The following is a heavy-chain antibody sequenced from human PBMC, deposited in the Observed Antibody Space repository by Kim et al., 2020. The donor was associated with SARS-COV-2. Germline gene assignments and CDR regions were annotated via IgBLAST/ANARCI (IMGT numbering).Heavy chain of an antibody. CDR2: ISYDGSNK. J-gene: IGHJ4*02. D-gene: IGHD1-26*01. CDR3: AKDLFRGSYFN. V-gene: IGHV3-30*18. CDR1: GFTFSSYG. Sequence: GGSLRLSCAASGFTFSSYGMHWVRQAPGKGLEWVAVISYDGSNKYYADSVKGRFTISRDNSKNTLYLQMNSLRAEDTAVYYCAKDLFRGSYFNWGQGTLVTVSS.